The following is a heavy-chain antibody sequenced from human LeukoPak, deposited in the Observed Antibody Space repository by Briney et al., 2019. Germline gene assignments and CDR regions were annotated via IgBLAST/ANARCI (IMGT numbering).Heavy chain of an antibody. CDR1: GYTFTSYY. V-gene: IGHV1-46*01. D-gene: IGHD3-3*01. Sequence: GASVKVSCQASGYTFTSYYMYWVRQAPGQGLEWMGLINPSGDNTNYAQKFQGRVTLTRDMSTTTVYMELSSLRSEDTAVYCCARGPHRRTYDRDNWFVPWGQGTLVTVSS. J-gene: IGHJ5*02. CDR2: INPSGDNT. CDR3: ARGPHRRTYDRDNWFVP.